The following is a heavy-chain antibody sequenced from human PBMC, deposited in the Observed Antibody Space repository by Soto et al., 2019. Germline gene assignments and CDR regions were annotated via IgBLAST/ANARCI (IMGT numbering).Heavy chain of an antibody. D-gene: IGHD2-21*01. V-gene: IGHV3-23*01. CDR1: GFTFSSYA. J-gene: IGHJ5*02. CDR2: ISGSGGST. Sequence: QPGGSLRLSCAASGFTFSSYAMSWVRQAPGKGLEWVSAISGSGGSTYYADSVKGRFTISRDNSKNTLYLQMNSLRAEDTAVYYCARPLGFFSRHIFDPWGQGTLVTVSS. CDR3: ARPLGFFSRHIFDP.